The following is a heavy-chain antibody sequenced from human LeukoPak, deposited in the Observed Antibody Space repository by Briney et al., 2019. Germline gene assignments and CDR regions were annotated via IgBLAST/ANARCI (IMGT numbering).Heavy chain of an antibody. Sequence: ASVKVSCKASGYTFTSYDINWVRQATGQGLEWMGWMNPNGGNTGYAQKFQGRVTMTRNTSISTAYMELSSLRSEDTAVYYCARRHQTTDYYYYYMDVWGKGTTVTVSS. CDR1: GYTFTSYD. V-gene: IGHV1-8*01. CDR3: ARRHQTTDYYYYYMDV. J-gene: IGHJ6*03. CDR2: MNPNGGNT. D-gene: IGHD4-11*01.